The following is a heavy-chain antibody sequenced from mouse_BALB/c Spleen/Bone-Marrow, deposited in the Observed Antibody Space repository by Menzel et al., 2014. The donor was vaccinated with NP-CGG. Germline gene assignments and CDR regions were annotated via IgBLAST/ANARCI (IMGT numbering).Heavy chain of an antibody. CDR3: TRGRTWDFDY. Sequence: XQLQQSGAELVKPGASVKLSCKASGYTFTSXYXYWVXQRPXXGXXWXXXINPSNGGTNFNEKFKSRATLTVDKSSSTAYMQLSSLTSEDSAVYYCTRGRTWDFDYWGQGTTLTVSS. D-gene: IGHD4-1*01. CDR2: INPSNGGT. J-gene: IGHJ2*01. CDR1: GYTFTSXY. V-gene: IGHV1-53*01.